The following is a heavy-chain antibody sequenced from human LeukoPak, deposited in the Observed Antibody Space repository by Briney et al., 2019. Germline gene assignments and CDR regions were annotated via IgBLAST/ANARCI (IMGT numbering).Heavy chain of an antibody. CDR1: GSSFTSYW. Sequence: GASLQISCKCSGSSFTSYWIGWVRQLPGKGLEWMGIIYPGDSDTRYSPSFQGQVTISADKSISTAYLQWSSLKASDTAMYYCARLGIPYCSGGSCSPAAFDIWGQGTMVTVSS. CDR3: ARLGIPYCSGGSCSPAAFDI. V-gene: IGHV5-51*01. CDR2: IYPGDSDT. D-gene: IGHD2-15*01. J-gene: IGHJ3*02.